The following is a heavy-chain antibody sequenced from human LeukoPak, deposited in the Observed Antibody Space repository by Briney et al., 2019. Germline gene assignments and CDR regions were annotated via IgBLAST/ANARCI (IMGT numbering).Heavy chain of an antibody. D-gene: IGHD6-13*01. J-gene: IGHJ4*02. CDR1: GYTFTGYY. CDR3: ARTPSTSETAAGSFDY. CDR2: INPNSGGT. Sequence: ASVKVSCKVSGYTFTGYYMHWVRQAPGQGLEWMGWINPNSGGTNYAQKFQGRVTMTRDTSISTAYMELSRLRSDDTAVYYCARTPSTSETAAGSFDYWGQGTLVTVSS. V-gene: IGHV1-2*02.